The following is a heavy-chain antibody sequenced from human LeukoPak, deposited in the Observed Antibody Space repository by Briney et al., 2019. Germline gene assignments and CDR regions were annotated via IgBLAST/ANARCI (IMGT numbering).Heavy chain of an antibody. CDR2: VFDSGST. J-gene: IGHJ4*02. V-gene: IGHV4-39*01. D-gene: IGHD1-14*01. Sequence: SETLSLTCTVSGDPISSGTYYWGWIRQSPGKGLEWIGVVFDSGSTDYNPSLKSRVTISVDTSKNQFSLKLSSMTAADTAIYYCARLHRRNPGPDYWGQGTRVTVSS. CDR1: GDPISSGTYY. CDR3: ARLHRRNPGPDY.